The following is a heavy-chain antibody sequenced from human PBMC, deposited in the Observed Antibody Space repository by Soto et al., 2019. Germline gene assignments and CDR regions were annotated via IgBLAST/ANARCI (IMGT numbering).Heavy chain of an antibody. CDR3: ARSVFP. J-gene: IGHJ5*02. CDR1: GGSISSGGYY. V-gene: IGHV4-31*03. Sequence: QVQLQESGPGLVKPSQTLSLTCTVSGGSISSGGYYWSWIRQHPGKGLEWIGYIYYSGSTYYNPSLXSXXTMSVDTAKNQCSLKLTSVTAADTAVYYCARSVFPWGQGTLVTVSS. CDR2: IYYSGST.